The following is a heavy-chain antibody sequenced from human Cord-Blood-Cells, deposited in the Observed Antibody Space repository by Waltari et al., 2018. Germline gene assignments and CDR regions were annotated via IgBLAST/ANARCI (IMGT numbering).Heavy chain of an antibody. CDR2: ISSSSSYI. Sequence: EVQLVESGGGLVKPGGSLRLSCAASGFTFSSYSMNWVRQAPGKGLEGVSSISSSSSYIYYADSVKGRFTISRDNAKNSLYLQMNSLRAEDTAVYYCARGDAPYSSSWYGRYYYYYGMDVWGQGTTVTVSS. V-gene: IGHV3-21*01. CDR1: GFTFSSYS. D-gene: IGHD6-13*01. CDR3: ARGDAPYSSSWYGRYYYYYGMDV. J-gene: IGHJ6*02.